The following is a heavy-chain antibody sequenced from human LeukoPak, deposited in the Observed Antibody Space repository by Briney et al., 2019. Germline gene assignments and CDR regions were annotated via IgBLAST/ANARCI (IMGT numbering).Heavy chain of an antibody. J-gene: IGHJ5*02. Sequence: GGSLRLSCAASGFTFNSYWMHWVRQAPGKGLVWVSRIDEDGKTKDYADSVKGRFTISRDNAKDTLYLQMSSLRDEDTAVYYCVSDLCGGDDQWGRGTLVTVSS. V-gene: IGHV3-74*01. CDR3: VSDLCGGDDQ. D-gene: IGHD3-3*01. CDR2: IDEDGKTK. CDR1: GFTFNSYW.